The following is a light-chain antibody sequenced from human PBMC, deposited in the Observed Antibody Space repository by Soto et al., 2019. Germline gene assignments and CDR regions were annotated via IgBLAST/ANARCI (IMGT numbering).Light chain of an antibody. Sequence: QSVLTQPASASGSPGQSITISCTGTSSDVGGYNYVSWYQQHPGKAPKLVIYEVSNRPSGVSNRFSGSKSGNTASLTISGLQAEDEADYYCSSYTSSSTPYVFGTGTKVTVL. V-gene: IGLV2-14*01. CDR2: EVS. CDR3: SSYTSSSTPYV. J-gene: IGLJ1*01. CDR1: SSDVGGYNY.